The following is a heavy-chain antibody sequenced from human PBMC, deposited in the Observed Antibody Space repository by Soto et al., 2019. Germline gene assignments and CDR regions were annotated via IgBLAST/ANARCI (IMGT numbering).Heavy chain of an antibody. Sequence: QVQLVESGGGLVKPGGSLRLSCAASGFTFSDYYMSWIRQAPGKGLEWVSYINSSSSYTNYADSVKGRFTISRDNAKNSLHLQMNSLRAEDTAVYYCARTIAAGAGLRYFDLWGRGTLVTVSS. CDR3: ARTIAAGAGLRYFDL. J-gene: IGHJ2*01. CDR2: INSSSSYT. V-gene: IGHV3-11*05. CDR1: GFTFSDYY. D-gene: IGHD6-13*01.